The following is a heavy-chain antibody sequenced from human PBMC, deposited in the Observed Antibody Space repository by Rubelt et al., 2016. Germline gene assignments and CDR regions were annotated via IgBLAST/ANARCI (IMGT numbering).Heavy chain of an antibody. V-gene: IGHV3-48*04. CDR2: ISSSSSTI. Sequence: VQLVESGGGVVQPGRSLRLSCAASGFTFSSYAMHWVRQAPGKGLEWVSYISSSSSTIYYAASVKGRFTISRDNTKNSLYLQMNSLRAEDTAVYYCARVLTWPLPFYCSSTSCSYYGMDVWGQGTTVTVSS. D-gene: IGHD2-2*01. CDR1: GFTFSSYA. J-gene: IGHJ6*02. CDR3: ARVLTWPLPFYCSSTSCSYYGMDV.